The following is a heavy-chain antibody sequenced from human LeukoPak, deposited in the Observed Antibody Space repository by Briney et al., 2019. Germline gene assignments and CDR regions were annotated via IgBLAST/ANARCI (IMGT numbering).Heavy chain of an antibody. J-gene: IGHJ3*02. V-gene: IGHV4-39*07. CDR1: GGSIISNSYY. CDR3: ANLAGSQSGDDAFDI. D-gene: IGHD3-10*01. CDR2: IYYSGST. Sequence: SETLSLTCTVSGGSIISNSYYWGWIRQPPGKGLEWIGSIYYSGSTYYNPSLKSRDTISVDTSKNQFSLKLSSVTAADTAVYYCANLAGSQSGDDAFDIWGQGTLITVSS.